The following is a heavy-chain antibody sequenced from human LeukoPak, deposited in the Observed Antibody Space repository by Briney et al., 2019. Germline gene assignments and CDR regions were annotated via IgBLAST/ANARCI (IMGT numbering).Heavy chain of an antibody. CDR3: AKDPFLWFGEFGSSIV. Sequence: GGSLRLSCAASGFTFSSYAMSWVRQAPGKGLEWVSAISGSGGSTYYADSVKGRFTISRDNSKNTLYLQMNSLRAEDTAVYYCAKDPFLWFGEFGSSIVWGQGTLVTVSS. CDR1: GFTFSSYA. J-gene: IGHJ4*02. CDR2: ISGSGGST. V-gene: IGHV3-23*01. D-gene: IGHD3-10*01.